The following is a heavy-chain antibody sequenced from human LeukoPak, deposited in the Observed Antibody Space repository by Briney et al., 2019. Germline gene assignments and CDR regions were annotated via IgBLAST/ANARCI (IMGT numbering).Heavy chain of an antibody. CDR1: GYTFTGYY. Sequence: ASVKVSCKASGYTFTGYYMHWVRQAPGQGLEWMGRINLNSGGTNYAQKFQGRVTMTRDTSISTAYMELSRLRSDDTAVYYCARESSVNGAGIDYWGQGTLVTVSS. CDR2: INLNSGGT. J-gene: IGHJ4*02. CDR3: ARESSVNGAGIDY. D-gene: IGHD2-2*01. V-gene: IGHV1-2*06.